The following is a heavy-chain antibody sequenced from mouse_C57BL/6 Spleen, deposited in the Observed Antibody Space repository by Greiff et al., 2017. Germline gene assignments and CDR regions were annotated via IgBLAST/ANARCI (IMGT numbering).Heavy chain of an antibody. Sequence: QVQLQQSGPELVKPGASVKISCKASGYAFSSSWMNWVKQRPGKGLEWIGRIYPGDGDTNYNGKFKGKATLTADKSSSTAYMQLSSLTSEDSAVYCCAREVKGAWFAYWGQGTLVTVSA. J-gene: IGHJ3*01. V-gene: IGHV1-82*01. D-gene: IGHD2-2*01. CDR1: GYAFSSSW. CDR3: AREVKGAWFAY. CDR2: IYPGDGDT.